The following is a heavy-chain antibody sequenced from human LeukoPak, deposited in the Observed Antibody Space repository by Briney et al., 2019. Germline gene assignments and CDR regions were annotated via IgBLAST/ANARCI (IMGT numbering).Heavy chain of an antibody. V-gene: IGHV3-48*04. J-gene: IGHJ4*02. CDR1: GFTFSSYS. CDR2: ISSSSSSI. D-gene: IGHD3-22*01. CDR3: ARDNYYYDSSAFDY. Sequence: GGSLRLSYAASGFTFSSYSMNWVRQAPGKGLEWVSYISSSSSSIYYADSVKGRFTISRDNAKNSLYLQMNSLRAEDTAVYYCARDNYYYDSSAFDYWGQGTLVTVSS.